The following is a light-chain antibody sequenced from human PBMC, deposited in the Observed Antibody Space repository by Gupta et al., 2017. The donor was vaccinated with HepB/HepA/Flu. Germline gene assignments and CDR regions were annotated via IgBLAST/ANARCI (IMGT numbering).Light chain of an antibody. CDR3: QQDGSSPLT. V-gene: IGKV3-20*01. CDR2: GAS. Sequence: EIVLTQSPGTLSLSPGESATLSCRASQSVSSNYLAWYQQKPGQAPRLLIYGASSRATGIPDRFSGSGSGTDFTLTISRLEPEDFAVYYCQQDGSSPLTFGGGTKVEIK. J-gene: IGKJ4*01. CDR1: QSVSSNY.